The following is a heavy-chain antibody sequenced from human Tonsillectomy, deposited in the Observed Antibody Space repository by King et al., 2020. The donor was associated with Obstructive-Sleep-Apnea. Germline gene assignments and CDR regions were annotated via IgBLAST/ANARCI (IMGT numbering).Heavy chain of an antibody. D-gene: IGHD1-26*01. V-gene: IGHV4-38-2*02. CDR1: GYSISSGYF. Sequence: VQLQESGPGLVKPSETLSLTCTVSGYSISSGYFWGWIRQPPGQGLEWIGSISSRSGSIHYNPSLKSRVTISLDPSKNQFSLKLSSVTTPDTAVYYCASGRGSYTITDFWGQGTLVTVSS. CDR2: ISSRSGSI. J-gene: IGHJ4*02. CDR3: ASGRGSYTITDF.